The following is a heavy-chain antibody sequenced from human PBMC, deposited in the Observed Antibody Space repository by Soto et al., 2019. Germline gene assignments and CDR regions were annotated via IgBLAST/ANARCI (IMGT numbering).Heavy chain of an antibody. J-gene: IGHJ6*02. CDR1: GGSISSGGYY. CDR2: IYYSGST. CDR3: ARAPSSGWHYYYYYYGMDV. Sequence: VSLTCTVSGGSISSGGYYWSWIRQHPGKGLEWIGYIYYSGSTYYNPSLKSRVTISVDTSKNQFSLKLSSVTAADTAVYYCARAPSSGWHYYYYYYGMDVWGQGTTVTVSS. D-gene: IGHD6-19*01. V-gene: IGHV4-31*03.